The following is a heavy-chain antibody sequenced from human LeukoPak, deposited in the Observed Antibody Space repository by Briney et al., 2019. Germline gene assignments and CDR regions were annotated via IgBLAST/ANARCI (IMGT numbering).Heavy chain of an antibody. V-gene: IGHV3-74*01. CDR3: ARSAADAFDY. CDR2: VNSDGRT. J-gene: IGHJ4*02. CDR1: GFTFRSYW. Sequence: PGGSLRLSCAASGFTFRSYWMKWVRQVPGKGVVWVSLVNSDGRTRQPDSVKGRFTISRDNAKNTLFLQMNSLRAEDTAVYYCARSAADAFDYWGQGTLVTVSS.